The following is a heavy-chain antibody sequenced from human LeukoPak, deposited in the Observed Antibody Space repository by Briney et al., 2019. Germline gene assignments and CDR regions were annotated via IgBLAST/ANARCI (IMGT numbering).Heavy chain of an antibody. CDR1: GGSISSSNW. CDR2: IYHSGST. D-gene: IGHD2-21*02. J-gene: IGHJ6*03. Sequence: SGTLSLTCAVSGGSISSSNWWSWVRQPLGKGLEWIGEIYHSGSTNYNPSLKSRVTISVDRSKNQFSLKLSSVTAADTAVYYCARTYCGGDCRGYYYHYYMDVWGKGTTVTISS. V-gene: IGHV4-4*02. CDR3: ARTYCGGDCRGYYYHYYMDV.